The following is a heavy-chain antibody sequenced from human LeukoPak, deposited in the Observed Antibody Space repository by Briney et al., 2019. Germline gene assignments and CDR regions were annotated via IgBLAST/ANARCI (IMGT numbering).Heavy chain of an antibody. CDR2: INPNSGDK. V-gene: IGHV1-2*02. Sequence: ASVKVSCKASGYTFTAYYMHWVRQAPGLGLEWMGWINPNSGDKKYTQRFQGRVTMTRDTSISTAYMEVSRLTSDDTAVYYCARGPTVTTIDYYYMDVWGKGTTVTVSS. J-gene: IGHJ6*03. CDR1: GYTFTAYY. D-gene: IGHD4-17*01. CDR3: ARGPTVTTIDYYYMDV.